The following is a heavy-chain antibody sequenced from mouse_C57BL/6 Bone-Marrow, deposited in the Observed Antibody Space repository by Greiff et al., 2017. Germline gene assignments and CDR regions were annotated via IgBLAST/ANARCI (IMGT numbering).Heavy chain of an antibody. CDR3: ARGYRDDYDRFAY. D-gene: IGHD2-4*01. J-gene: IGHJ3*01. CDR1: GYTFTSYW. CDR2: IDPNSGGT. V-gene: IGHV1-72*01. Sequence: QVHVKQPGAELVKPGASVKLSCKASGYTFTSYWMHWVKQRPGRGLEWIGRIDPNSGGTKYNEKFKSKATLTVDKPSSTAYMQLSSLTSEDSAVYYCARGYRDDYDRFAYWGQGTLVTVSA.